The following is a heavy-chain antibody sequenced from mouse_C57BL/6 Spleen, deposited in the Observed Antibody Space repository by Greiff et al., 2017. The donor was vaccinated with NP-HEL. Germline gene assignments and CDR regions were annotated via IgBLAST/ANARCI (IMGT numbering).Heavy chain of an antibody. CDR3: ARKEGYDYGHYAMDY. D-gene: IGHD2-4*01. CDR2: IWSGGST. CDR1: GFSLTSYG. J-gene: IGHJ4*01. V-gene: IGHV2-2*01. Sequence: QVQLKESGPGLVQPSQSLSITCTVSGFSLTSYGVHWVRQSPGKGLEWLGVIWSGGSTDYNAAFISRLSISKDNSKSQVFFKMNSLQADDTAIYYCARKEGYDYGHYAMDYWGQGTSVTVSS.